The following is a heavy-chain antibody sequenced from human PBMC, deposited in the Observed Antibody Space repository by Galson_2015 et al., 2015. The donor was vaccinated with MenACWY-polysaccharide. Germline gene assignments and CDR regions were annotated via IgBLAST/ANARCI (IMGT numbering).Heavy chain of an antibody. J-gene: IGHJ5*02. CDR1: GFTSSNYG. D-gene: IGHD1-1*01. CDR2: IWNDGNNK. Sequence: SLRLSCAASGFTSSNYGMHWVRQAPGKGLEWVALIWNDGNNKNYVDSVKGRFTISRDNSKNTLYLQMNSLRAEDTAVYYCARGVQLERKGRGDWFDPWGQGTLVTVSS. CDR3: ARGVQLERKGRGDWFDP. V-gene: IGHV3-33*01.